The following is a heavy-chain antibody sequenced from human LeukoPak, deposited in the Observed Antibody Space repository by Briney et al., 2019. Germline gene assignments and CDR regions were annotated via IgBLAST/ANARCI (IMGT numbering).Heavy chain of an antibody. D-gene: IGHD2-21*01. V-gene: IGHV2-5*02. CDR2: IYWDDDK. CDR3: AHKFLLYYFDY. CDR1: GFSLSTSGVG. Sequence: ESGPTLLKPTQTLTLTCTFSGFSLSTSGVGVGWIRQPPGKALEWLALIYWDDDKRYSPSLKSRLTITKDTSKNQVVLTMTNMDPVDTATYYCAHKFLLYYFDYWGQGTLVTASS. J-gene: IGHJ4*02.